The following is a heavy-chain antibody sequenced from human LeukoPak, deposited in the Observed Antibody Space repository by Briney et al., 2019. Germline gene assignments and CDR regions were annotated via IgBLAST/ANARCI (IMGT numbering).Heavy chain of an antibody. J-gene: IGHJ6*02. CDR3: AKDGGGDSSGWYYYYYGMDV. CDR1: GFTFSSYA. CDR2: ISGSGGST. V-gene: IGHV3-23*01. Sequence: PGGSLRLSCAASGFTFSSYAMSWVRQAPGKGLEWVSAISGSGGSTYYADSVKGRFTISRDNSKNTLYLQMNSLRAEDTAVYYCAKDGGGDSSGWYYYYYGMDVWGQGTTVTVSS. D-gene: IGHD6-19*01.